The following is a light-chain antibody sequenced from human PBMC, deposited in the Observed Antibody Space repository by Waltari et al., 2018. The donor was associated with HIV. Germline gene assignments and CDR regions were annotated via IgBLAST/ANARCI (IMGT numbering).Light chain of an antibody. J-gene: IGLJ2*01. Sequence: QSALTQPASVSGSPGQSSTISCTGTSGDVGSYNLVSWYQQHPGTAPKLMIFEVTKRPSGVSDRFSGSRSGNTASLTISGLQAEDEGDYHCCSYTGTGIVFGGGTKLTVL. CDR2: EVT. V-gene: IGLV2-23*02. CDR1: SGDVGSYNL. CDR3: CSYTGTGIV.